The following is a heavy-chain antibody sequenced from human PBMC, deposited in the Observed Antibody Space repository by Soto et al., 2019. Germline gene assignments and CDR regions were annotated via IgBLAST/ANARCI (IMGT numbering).Heavy chain of an antibody. CDR3: DREPPSTTGVYHYGMDV. D-gene: IGHD7-27*01. Sequence: PSETLSLTCTVSAGSISYYFWSWIRQPPGKGLEWIGNIYYSGSTKYNPSLKSRVTISVDTSKNQYSLKLASVTAADTDVYCCDREPPSTTGVYHYGMDVWGEGTRVTVCS. J-gene: IGHJ6*04. V-gene: IGHV4-59*01. CDR2: IYYSGST. CDR1: AGSISYYF.